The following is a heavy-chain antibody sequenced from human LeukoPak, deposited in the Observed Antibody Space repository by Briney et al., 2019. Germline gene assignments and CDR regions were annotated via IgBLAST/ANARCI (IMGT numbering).Heavy chain of an antibody. J-gene: IGHJ3*02. CDR3: ARGWHYDTLTGYYGGDAFDI. V-gene: IGHV4-38-2*02. Sequence: PSETLSLTCTVSGYSISSGYYWGWIRQPPGKGLEWIGSIYYSGSTYYNPSLKSRVTISVDTSKNQFSLKLSSVTAADTAVYYCARGWHYDTLTGYYGGDAFDIWGQGTMVTVSS. CDR2: IYYSGST. CDR1: GYSISSGYY. D-gene: IGHD3-9*01.